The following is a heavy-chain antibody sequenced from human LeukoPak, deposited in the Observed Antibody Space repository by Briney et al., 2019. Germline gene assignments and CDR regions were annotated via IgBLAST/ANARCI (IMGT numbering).Heavy chain of an antibody. CDR1: GGSISSYY. Sequence: SETLSLTCTVSGGSISSYYWSWIRQPAGKGLEWIGRIYTSGSTNYNPSLKSRVTMSVDTSKNQFSLKLSSVTAADTAVYYCARSAVVPAAADAFDIWGQGTMVTVSS. CDR2: IYTSGST. J-gene: IGHJ3*02. D-gene: IGHD2-2*01. CDR3: ARSAVVPAAADAFDI. V-gene: IGHV4-4*07.